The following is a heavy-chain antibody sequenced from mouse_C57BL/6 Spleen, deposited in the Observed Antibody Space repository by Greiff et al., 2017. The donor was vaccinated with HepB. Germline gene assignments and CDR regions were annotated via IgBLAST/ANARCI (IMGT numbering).Heavy chain of an antibody. V-gene: IGHV1-82*01. CDR1: GYAFSSYW. CDR2: IYPGDGDT. CDR3: ARWDYGSTWFAY. Sequence: VQLQQSGPELVKPGASVKISCKASGYAFSSYWMNWVKQRPGKGLEWIGRIYPGDGDTNYNGKFKGKATLTADKSSSTAYMQLSSLTSEDSAVYFCARWDYGSTWFAYWGQGTLVTVSA. J-gene: IGHJ3*01. D-gene: IGHD1-1*01.